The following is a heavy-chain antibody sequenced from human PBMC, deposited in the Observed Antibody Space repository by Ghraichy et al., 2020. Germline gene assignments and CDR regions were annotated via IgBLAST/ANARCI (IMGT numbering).Heavy chain of an antibody. V-gene: IGHV4-34*01. CDR1: GGSFSGYY. D-gene: IGHD2-2*01. Sequence: ESLNISCAVYGGSFSGYYWSWIRQPPGKGLEWIGEINHSGSTNYNPSLKSRVTISVDTSKNQFSLKLSSVTAADTAVYYCARGSRYCSSTSCSNWFDPWGQGTLVTVSS. J-gene: IGHJ5*02. CDR3: ARGSRYCSSTSCSNWFDP. CDR2: INHSGST.